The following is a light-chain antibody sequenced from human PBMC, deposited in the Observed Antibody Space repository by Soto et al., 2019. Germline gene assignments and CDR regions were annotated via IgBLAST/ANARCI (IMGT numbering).Light chain of an antibody. CDR2: EVS. J-gene: IGLJ1*01. V-gene: IGLV2-8*01. CDR1: SSDVGGYHY. CDR3: SSYAGSNNPYV. Sequence: QSVLTQPRSVSGSPGQSVTLSCTGTSSDVGGYHYVSWYQHHPGKAPKIIIYEVSKRPSGVPDRFSGSKSGNTASLTVSGLQAEDEADYYCSSYAGSNNPYVFGTGTKVTVL.